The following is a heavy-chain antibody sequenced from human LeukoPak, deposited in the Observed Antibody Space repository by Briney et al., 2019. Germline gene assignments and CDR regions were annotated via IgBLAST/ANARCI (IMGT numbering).Heavy chain of an antibody. CDR3: ARLAAVDYFYYYMDV. CDR2: INWKGDST. CDR1: GFTFDDNG. V-gene: IGHV3-20*04. J-gene: IGHJ6*03. Sequence: GGSLRLSCAASGFTFDDNGMTWVRQAPGKGLEWVSGINWKGDSTGYADSVKGRFTISRDNAKNSLYLQMNSLRAEDTALYYCARLAAVDYFYYYMDVWGEGTTVTVSS. D-gene: IGHD6-13*01.